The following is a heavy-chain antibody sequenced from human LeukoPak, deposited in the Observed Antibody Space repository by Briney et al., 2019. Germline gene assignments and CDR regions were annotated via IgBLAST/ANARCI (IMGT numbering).Heavy chain of an antibody. Sequence: PSETLSLTCTVSGGSISSGDYYWSWIRQPPGKGLEWIGYIYYSGSTYYNPSLKSRVTISVDTSKNQFSLKLSSVTAADTAVYYCARGNTAATSHYYYMDVWGKGTTITVSS. J-gene: IGHJ6*03. D-gene: IGHD6-25*01. CDR1: GGSISSGDYY. V-gene: IGHV4-30-4*01. CDR2: IYYSGST. CDR3: ARGNTAATSHYYYMDV.